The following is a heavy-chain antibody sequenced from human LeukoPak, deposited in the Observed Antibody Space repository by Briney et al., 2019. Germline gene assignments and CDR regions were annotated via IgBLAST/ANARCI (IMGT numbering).Heavy chain of an antibody. CDR3: AKDGGLWVSAHWGDS. Sequence: GSLRLSCAASGFTFSSYTMSWVRQAPGKGLEWVSTITTSDGNTYYADSVKGRFTVSRDNSKNTLFLQMNSLRAEDTAVYYCAKDGGLWVSAHWGDSWGRGTRVTVSS. CDR2: ITTSDGNT. J-gene: IGHJ4*02. V-gene: IGHV3-23*01. D-gene: IGHD7-27*01. CDR1: GFTFSSYT.